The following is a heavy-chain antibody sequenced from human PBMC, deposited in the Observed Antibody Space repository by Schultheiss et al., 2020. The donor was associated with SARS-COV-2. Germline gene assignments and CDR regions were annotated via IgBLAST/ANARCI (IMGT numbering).Heavy chain of an antibody. D-gene: IGHD5-18*01. CDR2: IYYSGST. CDR3: ARGGYRYGYGIDY. J-gene: IGHJ4*02. Sequence: SETLSLTCTVSGGSISSYYWSWIRQPPGKGLEWIGYIYYSGSTNYNPSLKSRVTISVDTSKNQFSLKLSSVTAADTAVYYCARGGYRYGYGIDYWGQGTLVTVS. V-gene: IGHV4-59*01. CDR1: GGSISSYY.